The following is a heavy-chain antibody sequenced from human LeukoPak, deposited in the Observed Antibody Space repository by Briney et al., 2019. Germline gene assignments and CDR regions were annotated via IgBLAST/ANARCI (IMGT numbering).Heavy chain of an antibody. Sequence: SETLSLTCTVSGGSISSSSYYWGWLRQPPGKGLEWIGSIYYSGSTYYNPSLKSRVTISVDTSKNQFSLKLSSVTAADTAVYYCARASVEMATVYYYYYYMDVWGKGTTVTVSS. CDR1: GGSISSSSYY. V-gene: IGHV4-39*07. CDR3: ARASVEMATVYYYYYYMDV. CDR2: IYYSGST. J-gene: IGHJ6*03. D-gene: IGHD5-24*01.